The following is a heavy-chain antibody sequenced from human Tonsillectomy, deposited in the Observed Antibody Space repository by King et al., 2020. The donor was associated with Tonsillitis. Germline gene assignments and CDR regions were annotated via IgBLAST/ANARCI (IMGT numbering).Heavy chain of an antibody. CDR3: ARIRSYSSRWFIDY. J-gene: IGHJ4*02. CDR2: IDWDDDK. CDR1: GFSLSTSGMC. V-gene: IGHV2-70*04. D-gene: IGHD6-13*01. Sequence: VTLKESGPALVKPTQTLTLTCTFSGFSLSTSGMCVSWIRQPPGKALEWLARIDWDDDKIYSTSLKTRLTISKDTSKNQVVLTMTNMDPVDTATYYCARIRSYSSRWFIDYWGQGTLVTVSS.